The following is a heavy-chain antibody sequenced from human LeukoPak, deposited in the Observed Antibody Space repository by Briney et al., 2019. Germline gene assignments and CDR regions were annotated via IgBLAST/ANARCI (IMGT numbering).Heavy chain of an antibody. CDR2: FDPEDGET. Sequence: ASVKVSCKASGGTFSSYAISWVRQAPGKGLEWMGGFDPEDGETIYAQKFQGRVTMTEGTSTDTAYMELSSLRSEDTAVYYCATVNFGRIVGASNWFDPWGQGTLVTVSS. CDR1: GGTFSSYA. CDR3: ATVNFGRIVGASNWFDP. D-gene: IGHD1-26*01. J-gene: IGHJ5*02. V-gene: IGHV1-24*01.